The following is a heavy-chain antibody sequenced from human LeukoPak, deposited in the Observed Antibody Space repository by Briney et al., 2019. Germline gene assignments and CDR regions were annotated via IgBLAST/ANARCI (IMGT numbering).Heavy chain of an antibody. V-gene: IGHV4-4*02. J-gene: IGHJ4*02. CDR3: ARQQLAYFDD. D-gene: IGHD6-13*01. CDR1: GGSISSRNW. Sequence: SGTLSPTCAVSGGSISSRNWWSWVRQPPGKGLEWIGEIYHSGSTNYNPSLKSRVTISLDKSKNQFSLKLSSVTAADTAVYYCARQQLAYFDDWGQGTLVTVSS. CDR2: IYHSGST.